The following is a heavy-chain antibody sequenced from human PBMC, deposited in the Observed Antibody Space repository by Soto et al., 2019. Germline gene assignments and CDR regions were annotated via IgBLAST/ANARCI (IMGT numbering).Heavy chain of an antibody. CDR3: ARTPRIAVAVPFDY. CDR1: GYTFTSYA. V-gene: IGHV1-3*01. D-gene: IGHD6-19*01. Sequence: VASVKVSCKASGYTFTSYAMHWVRQAPGQRLEWMGWINAGNGNTKYSQKYQGRVSITRDTSASTAYIELSSLRSEDTAVYYCARTPRIAVAVPFDYWGQGTLVTVSS. CDR2: INAGNGNT. J-gene: IGHJ4*02.